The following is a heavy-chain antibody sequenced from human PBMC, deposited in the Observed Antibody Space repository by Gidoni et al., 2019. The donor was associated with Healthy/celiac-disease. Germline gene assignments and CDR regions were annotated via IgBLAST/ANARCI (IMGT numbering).Heavy chain of an antibody. D-gene: IGHD2-15*01. V-gene: IGHV1-69*01. CDR2: IIPIFGTA. Sequence: QVQLVQSGAEVKKRGSSVKVSCKASGATFSSYAITWVRKAPGPGLEWMGGIIPIFGTANDAQKFQGRVTITADESTSTAYMELSSLRSEDTAVYYCASQVVVAATLDYWGQGTLVTVSS. J-gene: IGHJ4*02. CDR3: ASQVVVAATLDY. CDR1: GATFSSYA.